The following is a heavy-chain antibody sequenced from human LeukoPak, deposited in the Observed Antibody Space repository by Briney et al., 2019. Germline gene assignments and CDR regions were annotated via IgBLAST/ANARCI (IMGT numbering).Heavy chain of an antibody. J-gene: IGHJ4*02. V-gene: IGHV4-4*07. CDR1: GGSISTYY. CDR3: ASGDYRGQGY. D-gene: IGHD4-17*01. CDR2: IYTSGST. Sequence: SETLSLTCTVSGGSISTYYWTWIRQPSVKGLEWIGRIYTSGSTSYNPSLKSRVTMSVDTSKNQFSLKLSSVTAADTAVYYCASGDYRGQGYWGQGTLVTVSS.